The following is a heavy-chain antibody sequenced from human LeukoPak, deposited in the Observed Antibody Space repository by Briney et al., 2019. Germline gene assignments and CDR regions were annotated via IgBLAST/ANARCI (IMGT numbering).Heavy chain of an antibody. D-gene: IGHD1-14*01. Sequence: PSETLSLTCTVSGGSISSNSYYWGWIRQPPGKGLEWIGYISYSGSSNYNPSLKSRVTISQDTSKNQFSLKVSSVTAADTAVYYCAKVTTWSFDSWGQGTLVTVSS. CDR3: AKVTTWSFDS. J-gene: IGHJ4*02. CDR2: ISYSGSS. V-gene: IGHV4-61*05. CDR1: GGSISSNSYY.